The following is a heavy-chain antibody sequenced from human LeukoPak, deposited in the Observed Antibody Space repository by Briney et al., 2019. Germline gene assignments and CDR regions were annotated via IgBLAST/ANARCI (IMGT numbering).Heavy chain of an antibody. CDR1: GYTFTGYY. CDR3: ARQSITMVRGADY. CDR2: INPNSGGT. V-gene: IGHV1-2*06. J-gene: IGHJ4*02. D-gene: IGHD3-10*01. Sequence: ASVKVSCKASGYTFTGYYMHWVRQAPGQGLEWMGRINPNSGGTNYAQKFQGRVTMTRDTSISTAYMELSRLRSDDTAVYYCARQSITMVRGADYRGQGTLVTVSS.